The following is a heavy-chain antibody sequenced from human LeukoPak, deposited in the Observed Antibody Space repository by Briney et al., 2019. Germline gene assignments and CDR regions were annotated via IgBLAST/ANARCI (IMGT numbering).Heavy chain of an antibody. Sequence: PGGSLRLSCAASGFSCSTRGMSWVRQSPGKGLQWVSYVSFGSSYISYADSLKGRFTISRDDAKSSVYLEMTSLRAEDTAVYYCARASTEYAVTDGFDTWGPGTLVTVSS. J-gene: IGHJ5*02. CDR3: ARASTEYAVTDGFDT. V-gene: IGHV3-21*01. CDR1: GFSCSTRG. CDR2: VSFGSSYI. D-gene: IGHD4-17*01.